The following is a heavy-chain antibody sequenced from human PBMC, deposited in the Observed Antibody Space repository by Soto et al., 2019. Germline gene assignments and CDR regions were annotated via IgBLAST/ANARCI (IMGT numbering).Heavy chain of an antibody. J-gene: IGHJ6*02. CDR3: AREDRDRETGLVPAAIDGMDV. D-gene: IGHD2-2*01. CDR1: GGTFSRYS. CDR2: IIPIFGIA. V-gene: IGHV1-69*08. Sequence: QVQLVQSGAEVKKPGPSVKVSCKASGGTFSRYSITWVRQAPGHGLEWIGRIIPIFGIASYAQKFQGRVTITADESTSKASMELSSLRSDDTAVYYCAREDRDRETGLVPAAIDGMDVWGQGTTVTVSS.